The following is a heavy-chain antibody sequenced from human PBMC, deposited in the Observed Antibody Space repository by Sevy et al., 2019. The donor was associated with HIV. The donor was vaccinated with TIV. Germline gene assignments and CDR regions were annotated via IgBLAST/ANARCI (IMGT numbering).Heavy chain of an antibody. Sequence: GESLKISCAASGFTFNIYAMTWVRQAPGKGLKWVSTISSSGTSTYYADSVKGRFIISRDNSKNTLYLQMNSLRAEDTAIYFCAKDHDNNWFDPWGQGTLVTVSS. CDR2: ISSSGTST. CDR3: AKDHDNNWFDP. CDR1: GFTFNIYA. J-gene: IGHJ5*02. D-gene: IGHD3-9*01. V-gene: IGHV3-23*01.